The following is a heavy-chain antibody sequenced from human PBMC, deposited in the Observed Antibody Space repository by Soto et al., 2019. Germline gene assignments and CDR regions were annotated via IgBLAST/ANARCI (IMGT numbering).Heavy chain of an antibody. Sequence: QVHLEESGGGLVKPGGSLRLSCTASGFTFSDYYMGWIRQAPGKGLEWVSDISNSGRITHHADSVEGRFTISRDNAKNSRYLQMNSLRPEDSAIYYCARDHGGGGLTLEYWGQGTLVTVSS. CDR3: ARDHGGGGLTLEY. V-gene: IGHV3-11*01. D-gene: IGHD3-16*01. CDR2: ISNSGRIT. CDR1: GFTFSDYY. J-gene: IGHJ4*02.